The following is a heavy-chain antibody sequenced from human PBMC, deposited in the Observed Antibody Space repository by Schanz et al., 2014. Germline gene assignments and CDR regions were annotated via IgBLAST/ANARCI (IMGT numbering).Heavy chain of an antibody. CDR2: IYISGST. J-gene: IGHJ5*02. CDR3: AREPLSGYNWFDP. Sequence: QVQLQESGPGLVKPSETLSLTCTVSGGSISSGVHYWSWVRQPAGRGLEWIGRIYISGSTRFNPSSKSRSTMSLDTTKNQPSMTLRSVPAADTAVYYCAREPLSGYNWFDPWGQGSLVTVSS. CDR1: GGSISSGVHY. V-gene: IGHV4-61*02. D-gene: IGHD6-25*01.